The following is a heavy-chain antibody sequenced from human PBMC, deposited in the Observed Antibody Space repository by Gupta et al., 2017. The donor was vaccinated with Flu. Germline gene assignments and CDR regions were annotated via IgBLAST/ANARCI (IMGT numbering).Heavy chain of an antibody. CDR2: IYYTGSA. V-gene: IGHV4-59*01. D-gene: IGHD3-10*01. CDR1: GGSMTTYF. J-gene: IGHJ6*02. Sequence: QVQLQESGPGLVKPSETLSLTCTVSGGSMTTYFWSWIRQPPGKGLEWVGHIYYTGSATYNPSLKSRVTISVDTSKNQLSLKVRSVTAADTAVYYCARVHGQYTYGSLYYYYGMDVWGQGTTVTVSS. CDR3: ARVHGQYTYGSLYYYYGMDV.